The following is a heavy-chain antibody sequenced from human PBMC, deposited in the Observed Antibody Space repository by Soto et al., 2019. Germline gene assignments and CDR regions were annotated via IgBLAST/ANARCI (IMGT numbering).Heavy chain of an antibody. D-gene: IGHD2-15*01. J-gene: IGHJ4*02. CDR1: GGSIIDGQTY. Sequence: PSETLSLTCTVSGGSIIDGQTYLNWIRQHPERGLEWMGYINYRGTTNYSPALKSRILISIDTSKNQFSLRLSSVTAADTAVYYCARDAPGVAPYWGQGTLVTVPQ. V-gene: IGHV4-31*03. CDR2: INYRGTT. CDR3: ARDAPGVAPY.